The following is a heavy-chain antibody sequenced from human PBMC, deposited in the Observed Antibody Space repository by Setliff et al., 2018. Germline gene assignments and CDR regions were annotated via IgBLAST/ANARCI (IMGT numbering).Heavy chain of an antibody. J-gene: IGHJ6*03. CDR2: INHSGST. CDR1: SGSFSGYY. V-gene: IGHV4-34*01. D-gene: IGHD3-3*01. Sequence: PSETLSLTCAVYSGSFSGYYWSWIRQPPGKGLEWIGEINHSGSTNYNPSLKSRVTISVDTSKNQFSLNLSSVTAADTAVYYCARMSGFLYMDVWGKGTTVTVSS. CDR3: ARMSGFLYMDV.